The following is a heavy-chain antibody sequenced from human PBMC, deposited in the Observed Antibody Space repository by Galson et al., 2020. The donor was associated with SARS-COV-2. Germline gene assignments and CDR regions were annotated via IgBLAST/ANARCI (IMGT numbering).Heavy chain of an antibody. CDR2: NIHIFGTA. D-gene: IGHD6-6*01. CDR3: VGSSSSRYFGY. Sequence: SVKVSCKASSGTFSSYAISWVRQAPGHGLEWMGGNIHIFGTANYAQKFQGRVTITADESTSTAYMELSSLISDDTAVYYCVGSSSSRYFGYWGQGTLVTVSS. CDR1: SGTFSSYA. V-gene: IGHV1-69*13. J-gene: IGHJ4*02.